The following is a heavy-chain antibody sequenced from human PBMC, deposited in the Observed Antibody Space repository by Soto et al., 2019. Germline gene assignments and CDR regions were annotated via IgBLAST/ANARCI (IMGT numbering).Heavy chain of an antibody. D-gene: IGHD1-26*01. CDR1: RFTFSSYA. CDR2: ISPDGSDT. Sequence: QVQLVESGGDVVQPGGSLRLSCAGSRFTFSSYAMHWVRQAPGKGLEWVSVISPDGSDTFYAESVKGRFTISRDTSKNTMYVQMNRLRPEDTAIYYCARDGGSPGNYYSASDLWGQGTMVTVSS. J-gene: IGHJ3*01. V-gene: IGHV3-30*04. CDR3: ARDGGSPGNYYSASDL.